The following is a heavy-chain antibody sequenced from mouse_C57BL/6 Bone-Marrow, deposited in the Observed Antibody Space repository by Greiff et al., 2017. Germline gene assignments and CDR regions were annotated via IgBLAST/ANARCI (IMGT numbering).Heavy chain of an antibody. D-gene: IGHD3-2*02. CDR3: ARRRQLRLRGWFAY. J-gene: IGHJ3*01. V-gene: IGHV5-2*03. Sequence: DVMLVESGGGLVQPGESLKLSCESNEYEFPSHDMSWVRKTPEKRLELVAAINSDGGSTYYPDTMERRFIISRDNTKKTLYLQMSSLRSEDTALYYCARRRQLRLRGWFAYWGQGTLVTVSA. CDR1: EYEFPSHD. CDR2: INSDGGST.